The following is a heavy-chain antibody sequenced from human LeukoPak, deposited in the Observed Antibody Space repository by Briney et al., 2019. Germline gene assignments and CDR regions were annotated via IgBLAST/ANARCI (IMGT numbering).Heavy chain of an antibody. J-gene: IGHJ6*02. CDR3: ARDGVWFGELSYYYYGMDV. D-gene: IGHD3-10*01. CDR1: GDSVSSNSAA. CDR2: TYYRSKWYN. V-gene: IGHV6-1*01. Sequence: SQTLSLTCTISGDSVSSNSAARNWIRQSPSRGLEWLGRTYYRSKWYNDYAVSVKSRITINPDTSKNQFSLQLNSVTPEDTAVYYCARDGVWFGELSYYYYGMDVWGQGTTVTVSS.